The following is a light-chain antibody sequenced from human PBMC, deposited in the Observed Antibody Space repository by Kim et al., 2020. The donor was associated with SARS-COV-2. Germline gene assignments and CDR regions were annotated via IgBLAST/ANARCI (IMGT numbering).Light chain of an antibody. CDR3: NCPGDSSGRGV. Sequence: SSELTQDPAVSVALGQTVRITCQGDSLRSYYASWYQQKPGQAPILVIYGKNNRRSGGPPRCSCSSTGKNAAFIITSGQQVDDDAYYFNCPGDSSGRGVFG. V-gene: IGLV3-19*01. J-gene: IGLJ3*02. CDR1: SLRSYY. CDR2: GKN.